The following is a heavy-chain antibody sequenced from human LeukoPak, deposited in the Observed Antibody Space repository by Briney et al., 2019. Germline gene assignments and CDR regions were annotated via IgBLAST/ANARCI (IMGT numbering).Heavy chain of an antibody. D-gene: IGHD5-24*01. CDR1: GFTFSDYA. J-gene: IGHJ1*01. Sequence: GGSLRLSCVVSGFTFSDYAMSWVRQAPGKGLEWVSAISGGGTPTFYAGSVKGRFITSRDNSKNTLYLQMNSLRVEDTAVYYCARDLDDYNDFPPIFQYWGQGTQVIVSS. CDR3: ARDLDDYNDFPPIFQY. V-gene: IGHV3-23*01. CDR2: ISGGGTPT.